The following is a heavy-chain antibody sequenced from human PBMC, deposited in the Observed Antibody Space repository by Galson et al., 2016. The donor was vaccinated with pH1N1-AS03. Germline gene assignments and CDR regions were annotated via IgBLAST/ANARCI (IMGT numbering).Heavy chain of an antibody. V-gene: IGHV4-59*01. J-gene: IGHJ3*01. CDR2: VYYTGAT. Sequence: LSLTCTVSGDSITSYYWSWIRQPPGKGLEWIAYVYYTGATSYNPSLKSRVTISLDTSKSQFSLKLSSVTAADTAVYYCAREWSAFDFRGQGTVVTVSS. CDR1: GDSITSYY. D-gene: IGHD2-15*01. CDR3: AREWSAFDF.